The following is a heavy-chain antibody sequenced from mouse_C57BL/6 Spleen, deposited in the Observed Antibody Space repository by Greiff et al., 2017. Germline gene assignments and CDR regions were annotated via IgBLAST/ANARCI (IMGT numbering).Heavy chain of an antibody. Sequence: DVMLVESGGDLVKPGGSLKLSCAASGFTFSSYGMSWVRQTPDKRLEWVATISSGGSYTYYPDSVKGRFTISRDNAKNTLYLQMSSLKSEDTAMYYCARRGYDGLYAMDYWGQGTSVTVSS. CDR1: GFTFSSYG. CDR2: ISSGGSYT. D-gene: IGHD2-3*01. CDR3: ARRGYDGLYAMDY. V-gene: IGHV5-6*02. J-gene: IGHJ4*01.